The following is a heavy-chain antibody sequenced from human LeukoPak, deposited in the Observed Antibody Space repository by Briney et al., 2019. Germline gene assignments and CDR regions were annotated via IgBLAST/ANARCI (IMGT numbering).Heavy chain of an antibody. Sequence: SVKVSCKASGGTFSSYAISWVRQAPGQGLEWMVGIIPIFGTANYAQKFQGRVTITADKSTSTAYMELSSLRSEDTAVYYCARLPYCSSTSCYLNWFDPWGQGTLVTVSS. CDR1: GGTFSSYA. V-gene: IGHV1-69*06. D-gene: IGHD2-2*01. CDR3: ARLPYCSSTSCYLNWFDP. CDR2: IIPIFGTA. J-gene: IGHJ5*02.